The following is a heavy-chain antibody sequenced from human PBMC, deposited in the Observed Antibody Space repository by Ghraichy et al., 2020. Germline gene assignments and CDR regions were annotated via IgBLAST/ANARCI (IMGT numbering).Heavy chain of an antibody. CDR1: GFTFRNAW. D-gene: IGHD3-10*01. Sequence: GTLNISCAASGFTFRNAWMTWVRQAPGKGLEWAGRIKSQTDGGTTDYPAPGRGRFTVSRDESKHTVYLQMNSLRTEDTAVYYCTTGRGSGSGTVVYWGKGTLFTVSP. J-gene: IGHJ4*02. V-gene: IGHV3-15*01. CDR3: TTGRGSGSGTVVY. CDR2: IKSQTDGGTT.